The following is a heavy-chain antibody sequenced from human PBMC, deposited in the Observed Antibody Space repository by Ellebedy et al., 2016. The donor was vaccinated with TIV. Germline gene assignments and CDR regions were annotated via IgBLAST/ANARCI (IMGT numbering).Heavy chain of an antibody. CDR1: GFTFSSYA. V-gene: IGHV3-64*02. D-gene: IGHD3-9*01. CDR3: ARGGAWVRYFDWPDAFDI. Sequence: GGSLRLXXAASGFTFSSYAMHWVRQAPGKGLEYVSAISSNGGSTYYADSVKGRFTISRDNSKNTLYLQMGSLRAEDMAVYYCARGGAWVRYFDWPDAFDIWGQGTMVTVSS. CDR2: ISSNGGST. J-gene: IGHJ3*02.